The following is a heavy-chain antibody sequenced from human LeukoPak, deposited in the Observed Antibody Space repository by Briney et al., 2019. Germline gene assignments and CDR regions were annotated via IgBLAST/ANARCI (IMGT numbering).Heavy chain of an antibody. J-gene: IGHJ3*02. D-gene: IGHD6-13*01. CDR2: ISGSGGST. Sequence: GGSLRLSCAASGFTFSSYAMSWVRQAPGKGLECVSAISGSGGSTYYADSVKGRFTISRDNSKNTLYLQMNSLRAEDTAVYYCASKEDPYSSSWAAFDIWGQGTMVTVSS. V-gene: IGHV3-23*01. CDR3: ASKEDPYSSSWAAFDI. CDR1: GFTFSSYA.